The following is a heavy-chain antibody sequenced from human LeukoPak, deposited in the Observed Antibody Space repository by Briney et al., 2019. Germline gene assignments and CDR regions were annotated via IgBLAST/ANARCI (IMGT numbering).Heavy chain of an antibody. V-gene: IGHV3-21*01. CDR2: ISSSSSYI. Sequence: GGSLRLSCAASGFTFSSYSMNWVRQAPGKGLEWVSSISSSSSYIYYADSVKGRFTISRDNAKNSLYLQMNGLRAEDTAVYYCARHVRGVIITYYMDVWGKGTTVTVSS. CDR1: GFTFSSYS. D-gene: IGHD3-10*01. J-gene: IGHJ6*03. CDR3: ARHVRGVIITYYMDV.